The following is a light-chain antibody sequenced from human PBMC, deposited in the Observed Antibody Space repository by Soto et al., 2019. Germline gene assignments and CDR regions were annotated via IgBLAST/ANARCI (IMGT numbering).Light chain of an antibody. CDR2: DVS. CDR1: SNDVGAYNY. J-gene: IGLJ2*01. CDR3: SSYAGSNNYVI. Sequence: HSALTQPPSASGSPGQSVTISCTGTSNDVGAYNYVSWYQHHPGKAPKLMISDVSHRPSGVPDRFSGSKSGNTASLTVSGLQAEDEADYYCSSYAGSNNYVIFGGGTKLTVL. V-gene: IGLV2-8*01.